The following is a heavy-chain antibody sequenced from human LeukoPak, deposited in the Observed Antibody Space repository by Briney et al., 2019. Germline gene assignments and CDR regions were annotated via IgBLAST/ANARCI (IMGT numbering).Heavy chain of an antibody. CDR2: INPNSAGT. J-gene: IGHJ5*01. D-gene: IGHD6-13*01. CDR3: ARAAWSATSKFDS. V-gene: IGHV1-2*02. CDR1: GYTFTDYY. Sequence: ASVTVPCKASGYTFTDYYLHWLRQDPGQGLEWVGWINPNSAGTEYAQEFQGRVTMTRDTSNSTAYMELSRLRPDDTAVYYCARAAWSATSKFDSWGQGTLVTVSS.